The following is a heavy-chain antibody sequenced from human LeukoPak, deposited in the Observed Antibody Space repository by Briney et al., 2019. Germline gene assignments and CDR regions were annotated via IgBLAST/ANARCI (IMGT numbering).Heavy chain of an antibody. V-gene: IGHV4-61*02. CDR2: IYSTGST. D-gene: IGHD3-16*01. CDR1: GGSISSGGYY. J-gene: IGHJ2*01. CDR3: ARKNDYANWYFDL. Sequence: PSETLSLTCTVSGGSISSGGYYWSWIRQPAGKGLEYIGRIYSTGSTNYNPSLRSRVTISVDTSKNHFSLKLSSVTAADTAVYYCARKNDYANWYFDLWGRGTLVTVSS.